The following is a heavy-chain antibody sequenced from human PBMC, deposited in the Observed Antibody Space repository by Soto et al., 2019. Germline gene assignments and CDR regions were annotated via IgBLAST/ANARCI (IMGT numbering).Heavy chain of an antibody. CDR1: GFRFSSYS. V-gene: IGHV3-48*04. J-gene: IGHJ2*01. CDR3: AVGIAVARGYFDL. D-gene: IGHD6-19*01. CDR2: IDHSSSSV. Sequence: EVQLVESGGGLVQPGGSLRLSCAASGFRFSSYSMKWVRQAPGKGPEWVSYIDHSSSSVRYVDSVEGRFTISRDNAKDSLSLQMNSLGFEDTAMYYCAVGIAVARGYFDLWGRGTLVPVSS.